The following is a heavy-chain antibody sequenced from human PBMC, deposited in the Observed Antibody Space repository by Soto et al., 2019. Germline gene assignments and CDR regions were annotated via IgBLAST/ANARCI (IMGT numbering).Heavy chain of an antibody. V-gene: IGHV4-59*01. Sequence: SETLSLTCTVSGGSISSYYWSWIRQPPGKGLEWIGYIYYSGSTNYNPSLKSRVTISVDTSKNQFSLKLSSVTAADTAVYYCARDLAAAGHFDYWGQGTLVTGLL. CDR2: IYYSGST. D-gene: IGHD6-13*01. CDR3: ARDLAAAGHFDY. J-gene: IGHJ4*02. CDR1: GGSISSYY.